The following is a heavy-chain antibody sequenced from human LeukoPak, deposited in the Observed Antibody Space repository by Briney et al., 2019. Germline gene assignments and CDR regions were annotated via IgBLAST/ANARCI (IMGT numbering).Heavy chain of an antibody. D-gene: IGHD3-10*01. CDR2: IKSKTDGGTT. CDR3: TTGARTLWFGELLSKPTFDY. Sequence: PGGSLRLSCAASGFTFSNAWMSWVRQAPGKGLEWVGRIKSKTDGGTTDYAAPVKGRFTISRDDSKNTLYLQMNSLKTEDTAVYYCTTGARTLWFGELLSKPTFDYWGQGTLVTVSS. CDR1: GFTFSNAW. V-gene: IGHV3-15*01. J-gene: IGHJ4*02.